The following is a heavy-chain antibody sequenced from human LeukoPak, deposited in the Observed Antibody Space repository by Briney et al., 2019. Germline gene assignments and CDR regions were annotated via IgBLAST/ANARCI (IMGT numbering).Heavy chain of an antibody. D-gene: IGHD3-9*01. J-gene: IGHJ3*02. CDR3: ASILTAHHVDWYPVIHDAFDI. CDR1: GYTFTSYG. V-gene: IGHV1-18*01. CDR2: ISANNANT. Sequence: ASVKVSCKASGYTFTSYGISWVRQAPGQGLEWMGWISANNANTNYAQKLQGRVTMTTDTSTSTAYMELRSLRSDDTAVYYCASILTAHHVDWYPVIHDAFDIWGQGTMVTVSS.